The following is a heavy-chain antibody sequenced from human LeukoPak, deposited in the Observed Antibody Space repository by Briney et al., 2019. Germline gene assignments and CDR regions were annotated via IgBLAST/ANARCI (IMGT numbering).Heavy chain of an antibody. J-gene: IGHJ4*02. D-gene: IGHD6-19*01. CDR1: GGTFSSYT. CDR2: IIPILGIA. V-gene: IGHV1-69*02. CDR3: ATPEGNSGWYNRVGLDY. Sequence: ASVKVSCKASGGTFSSYTISWVRPAPGQGLEWMGRIIPILGIANYAQKFQGRVTITADKSTSTAYMELSSLRSEDTAVYYCATPEGNSGWYNRVGLDYWGQGTLVTVSS.